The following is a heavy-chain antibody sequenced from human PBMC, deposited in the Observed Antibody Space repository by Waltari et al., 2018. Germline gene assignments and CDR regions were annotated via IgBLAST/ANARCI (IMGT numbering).Heavy chain of an antibody. V-gene: IGHV4-59*01. CDR1: GGSISSYY. Sequence: QVQLQESGPGLVKPSETLSLTCTVSGGSISSYYWSWIRQPPGKGLEWSGYIYYSGSTNYNPSHTSGVTISVDTAKNQFSLKLSSVTAADTAVYYCARRARSTSRQTGYYFDYWGQGTLVTVSS. D-gene: IGHD2-2*01. CDR2: IYYSGST. J-gene: IGHJ4*02. CDR3: ARRARSTSRQTGYYFDY.